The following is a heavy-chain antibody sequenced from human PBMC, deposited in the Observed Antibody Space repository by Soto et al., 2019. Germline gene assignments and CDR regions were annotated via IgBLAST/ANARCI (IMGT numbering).Heavy chain of an antibody. J-gene: IGHJ5*02. CDR2: IYHSGST. CDR3: SRAGGNECPWGKWFDP. Sequence: SETLSLTCAVSGGSISSGGYSWSWVRRPPGKGLEWIGYIYHSGSTYYNPSLKSRVTISVDRSKNRFFLRLRSVTAADTAVCYCSRAGGNECPWGKWFDPWGQGTLVTVSS. CDR1: GGSISSGGYS. V-gene: IGHV4-30-2*01. D-gene: IGHD7-27*01.